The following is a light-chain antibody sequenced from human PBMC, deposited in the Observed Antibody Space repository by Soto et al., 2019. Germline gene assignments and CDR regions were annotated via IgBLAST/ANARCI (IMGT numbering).Light chain of an antibody. CDR3: SSYTSSSTYV. Sequence: QSVLTQPASVSGSPGQSITISCTGTSSDVGNYNYVSWYQQHPGKAPKLLIYEVANRPSGVSNRFSASKSGSTASLTISGLQAEDEADYYCSSYTSSSTYVFGTGTKVTVL. CDR1: SSDVGNYNY. J-gene: IGLJ1*01. CDR2: EVA. V-gene: IGLV2-14*01.